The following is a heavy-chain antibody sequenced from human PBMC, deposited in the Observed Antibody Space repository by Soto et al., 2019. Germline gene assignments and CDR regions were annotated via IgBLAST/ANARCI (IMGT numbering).Heavy chain of an antibody. Sequence: ASVKVSCKASGYTFTSYYMHWVRQAPGQRLEWMGWINAGNGNTKYSQKSQGRVTITRDTSASTAYMELSSLRSEDTAVYYCARDELRYFDWLDYFDYWGQGTLVTVSS. V-gene: IGHV1-3*01. D-gene: IGHD3-9*01. CDR2: INAGNGNT. J-gene: IGHJ4*02. CDR1: GYTFTSYY. CDR3: ARDELRYFDWLDYFDY.